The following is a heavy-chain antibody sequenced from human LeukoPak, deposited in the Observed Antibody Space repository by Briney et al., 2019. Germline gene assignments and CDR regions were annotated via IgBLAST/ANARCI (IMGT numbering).Heavy chain of an antibody. V-gene: IGHV4-59*01. D-gene: IGHD3-22*01. CDR1: GGSISSYY. J-gene: IGHJ3*02. CDR3: ARWGSPGYYYDSSGYSERAFDI. CDR2: IYYSGST. Sequence: SETLSLTCTVSGGSISSYYWSWIRQPPGKGLEWIGYIYYSGSTNYNPSLKSRVTISVDTSKNQFSLKLSSVTAADTAVYYCARWGSPGYYYDSSGYSERAFDIWGQGTMVTVSS.